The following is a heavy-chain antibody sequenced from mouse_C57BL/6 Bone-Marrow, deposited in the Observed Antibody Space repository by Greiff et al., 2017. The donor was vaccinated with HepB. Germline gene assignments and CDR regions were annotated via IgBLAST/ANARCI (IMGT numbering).Heavy chain of an antibody. CDR2: IHPNSGST. Sequence: QVQLQQPGAELVKPGASVKLSCKASGYTFPSYWMHWVKPRPGQGLEWIGMIHPNSGSTNYTEKFKSKATLTVDKSSSTAYMQLSSLTSEDSAVYYCAREGSSFSFDYWGQGTTLTVSS. V-gene: IGHV1-64*01. J-gene: IGHJ2*01. D-gene: IGHD1-1*01. CDR1: GYTFPSYW. CDR3: AREGSSFSFDY.